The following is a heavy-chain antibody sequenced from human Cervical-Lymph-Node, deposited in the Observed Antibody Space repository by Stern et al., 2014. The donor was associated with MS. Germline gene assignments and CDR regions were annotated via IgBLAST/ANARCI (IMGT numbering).Heavy chain of an antibody. D-gene: IGHD3-3*01. J-gene: IGHJ4*02. CDR3: ARGHYDFWSGYSYYFDY. CDR1: GYSFTNYG. V-gene: IGHV1-18*01. Sequence: QEKLVQSGAEVKKPGASVKVSCKASGYSFTNYGISWVRQASGQELVLMVWISDYHGNTNYGQVLQGRVNMTTYTSTRTDYMWLRSLRSDDTAVYYCARGHYDFWSGYSYYFDYWGQGSLVTVSS. CDR2: ISDYHGNT.